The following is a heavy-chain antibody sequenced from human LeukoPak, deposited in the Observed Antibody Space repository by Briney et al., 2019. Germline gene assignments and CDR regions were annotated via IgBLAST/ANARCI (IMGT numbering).Heavy chain of an antibody. D-gene: IGHD6-13*01. V-gene: IGHV3-23*01. CDR2: ISGSGGST. CDR1: GFTFSSYA. CDR3: AKDRGAAAGSLPPDDY. J-gene: IGHJ4*02. Sequence: PGGSLRLSCAASGFTFSSYAMSWVRQAPGKGLEWVSAISGSGGSTYYADSVKGRFTISRDNSKNTLYLQMNSPRAEDAAVYYCAKDRGAAAGSLPPDDYWGQGTLVTVSS.